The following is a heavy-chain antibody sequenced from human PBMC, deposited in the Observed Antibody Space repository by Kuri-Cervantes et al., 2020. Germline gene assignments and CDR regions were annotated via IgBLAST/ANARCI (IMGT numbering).Heavy chain of an antibody. V-gene: IGHV4-61*01. CDR1: GGSVSSGSYY. J-gene: IGHJ4*02. CDR3: ARGVEGFLDYFNY. CDR2: IYYSGST. D-gene: IGHD2-15*01. Sequence: SETLSLTCTVSGGSVSSGSYYWSWIRQPPGKGLEWIGYIYYSGSTNYNPSLKSRVTISVDTSKNQFSLKLSSVTAADTAVYYCARGVEGFLDYFNYWGQGTLVTVSS.